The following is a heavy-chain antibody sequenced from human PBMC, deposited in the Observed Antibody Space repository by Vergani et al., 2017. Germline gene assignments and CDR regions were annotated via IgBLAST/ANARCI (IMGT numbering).Heavy chain of an antibody. CDR2: IKESGSDK. J-gene: IGHJ6*04. CDR1: GFSFKKYW. Sequence: EVQLVESGGGLVQPGGSLRLSCVGSGFSFKKYWMNWVRQAPGRGLEWVANIKESGSDKSYVDSVRGRFTISRDNSRNSLYLQMDSLRAEDTAVYFCARLASKQQLSHLGSRDYVTFFFLDVWGKGTTVSVSS. D-gene: IGHD3-16*01. V-gene: IGHV3-7*01. CDR3: ARLASKQQLSHLGSRDYVTFFFLDV.